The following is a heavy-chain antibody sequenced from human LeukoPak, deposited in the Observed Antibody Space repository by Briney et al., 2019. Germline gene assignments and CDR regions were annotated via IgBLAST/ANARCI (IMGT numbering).Heavy chain of an antibody. V-gene: IGHV4-39*07. CDR3: ARAMIVVVITGWFDP. CDR1: GGSISSYY. CDR2: IYYSGST. J-gene: IGHJ5*02. Sequence: SETLSLTCTVSGGSISSYYWGWIRQPPGKGLEWIGSIYYSGSTYYNPSLKSRVTISVDTSKNQFSLKLSSVTAADTAVYYCARAMIVVVITGWFDPWGQGTLVTVSS. D-gene: IGHD3-22*01.